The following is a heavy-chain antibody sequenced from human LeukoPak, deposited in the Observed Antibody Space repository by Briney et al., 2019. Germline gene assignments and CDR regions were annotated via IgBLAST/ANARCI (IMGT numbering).Heavy chain of an antibody. Sequence: PGGSLRLSCAASGFTFSSYSMNWVRQAPGKGLEWVSSISSSSSYIYYADSVKGRFTISRDNAKNSLYLQMNSLRAEDTAVYYCARDREVVVAAADYWGQGTLVTVSS. CDR2: ISSSSSYI. V-gene: IGHV3-21*01. CDR1: GFTFSSYS. D-gene: IGHD2-15*01. CDR3: ARDREVVVAAADY. J-gene: IGHJ4*02.